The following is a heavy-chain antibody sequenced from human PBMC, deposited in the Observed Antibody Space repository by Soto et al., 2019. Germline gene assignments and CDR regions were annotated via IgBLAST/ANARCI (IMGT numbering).Heavy chain of an antibody. D-gene: IGHD4-17*01. J-gene: IGHJ3*01. CDR3: VRGAARTQTVTRAFDL. Sequence: HVEIVQSGAEVKMPGASVNVSCKSSGYNFTNHAMHWVRQAPGQRLEWLGWINAATGNTQYSQRFHDRLMSSRDTSASTASMEVSSLRSEDTAVYYCVRGAARTQTVTRAFDLWGRGTFVTVSS. CDR2: INAATGNT. V-gene: IGHV1-3*01. CDR1: GYNFTNHA.